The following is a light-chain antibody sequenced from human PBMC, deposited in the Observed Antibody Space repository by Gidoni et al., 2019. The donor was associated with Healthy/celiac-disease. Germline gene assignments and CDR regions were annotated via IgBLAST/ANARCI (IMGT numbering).Light chain of an antibody. V-gene: IGKV3-11*01. CDR1: QSVSSY. J-gene: IGKJ5*01. Sequence: EIVSTQSPATLSLSPGERATLSCRASQSVSSYLAWYQQKPGQAPRLLIYDASNRATGIPARFSGSGSGTGFTLTISSLEPEDFAVYYCQQRSNWLPETFGQGTRLEIK. CDR3: QQRSNWLPET. CDR2: DAS.